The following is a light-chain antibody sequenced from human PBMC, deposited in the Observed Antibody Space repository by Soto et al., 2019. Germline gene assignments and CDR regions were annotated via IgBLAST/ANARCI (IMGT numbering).Light chain of an antibody. CDR3: RSYGSGLGAVL. V-gene: IGLV1-40*01. CDR1: SSNIGACND. CDR2: GIS. Sequence: QSALTQPPSVSGSPGQRITISCTGTSSNIGACNDVPWYQQLPGKAPKLLIYGISHRPSGVPNRFSGSKSGTTASLAISGLQAEDEADYYCRSYGSGLGAVLFGGGTKLTVL. J-gene: IGLJ3*02.